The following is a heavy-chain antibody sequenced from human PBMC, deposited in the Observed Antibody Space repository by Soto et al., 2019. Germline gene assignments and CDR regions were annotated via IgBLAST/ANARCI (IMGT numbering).Heavy chain of an antibody. V-gene: IGHV1-2*02. Sequence: ASVKVSCKASGYTLTDYYMHWVRQAPGQGLEWMGWINPKNGDTNSAQKFRGGVTMTRDTSISTAYLELSSLRSDDTAVYYCARSTGSYSYYGMDVWG. CDR1: GYTLTDYY. CDR3: ARSTGSYSYYGMDV. J-gene: IGHJ6*04. D-gene: IGHD1-26*01. CDR2: INPKNGDT.